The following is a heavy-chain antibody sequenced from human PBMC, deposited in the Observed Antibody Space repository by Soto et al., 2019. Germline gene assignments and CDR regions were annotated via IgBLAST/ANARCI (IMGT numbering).Heavy chain of an antibody. CDR3: AFGNYYYYGMDV. J-gene: IGHJ6*02. CDR2: IDPSDSYT. CDR1: GYSFTSYW. D-gene: IGHD3-3*01. V-gene: IGHV5-10-1*01. Sequence: LGESLKISCKGSGYSFTSYWISWVRQMPGKGLEWMGRIDPSDSYTNYSPSFQGHVTISADKSISTAYLQWSSLKASDTAMYYCAFGNYYYYGMDVWGQGTTVTVSS.